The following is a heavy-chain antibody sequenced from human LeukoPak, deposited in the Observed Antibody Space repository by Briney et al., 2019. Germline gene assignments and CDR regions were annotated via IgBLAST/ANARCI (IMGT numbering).Heavy chain of an antibody. Sequence: TGGSLRLSCGASGFTFSSYGVDWVRKAQGKGLEWGAVIWYDGSNKYYADSVKGRFTISRDNSKNTLYLQMNSLRAEDTAVYYCARFGSGWYFDYWGQGTLVTVSS. V-gene: IGHV3-33*01. D-gene: IGHD6-19*01. CDR1: GFTFSSYG. CDR3: ARFGSGWYFDY. J-gene: IGHJ4*02. CDR2: IWYDGSNK.